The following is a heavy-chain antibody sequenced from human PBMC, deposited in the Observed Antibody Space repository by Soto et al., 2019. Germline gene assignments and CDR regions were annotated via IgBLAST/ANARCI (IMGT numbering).Heavy chain of an antibody. CDR2: IIPIFGTA. J-gene: IGHJ6*02. D-gene: IGHD6-6*01. CDR3: ARPQYSSSWAPYGMDV. V-gene: IGHV1-69*12. Sequence: QVQLVQSGAEVKKPGSSVKVSCKASGGTFSSYAISWVRQAPGQGLEWMGGIIPIFGTANYAQKFQGRATITADESTSTADMELSSLRSEDTAVYYCARPQYSSSWAPYGMDVWGQGTTVTVSS. CDR1: GGTFSSYA.